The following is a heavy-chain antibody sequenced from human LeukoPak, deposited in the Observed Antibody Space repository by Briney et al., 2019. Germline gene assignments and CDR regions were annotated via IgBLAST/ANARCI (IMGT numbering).Heavy chain of an antibody. J-gene: IGHJ4*02. Sequence: ASVKVSCKASGYTFTSYGVSWVRQAPGQGLEWMGWISTYNDNTNNLQKVQERVTMTTDTSTSTAYMELRSLTSDDTAVYYCARVRLVSSSSWYASFDYWGQGTLVTVSS. CDR3: ARVRLVSSSSWYASFDY. CDR1: GYTFTSYG. CDR2: ISTYNDNT. D-gene: IGHD6-13*01. V-gene: IGHV1-18*01.